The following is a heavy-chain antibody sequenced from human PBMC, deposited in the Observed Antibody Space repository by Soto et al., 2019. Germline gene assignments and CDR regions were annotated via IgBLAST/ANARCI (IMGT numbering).Heavy chain of an antibody. CDR1: GFTFSSYA. Sequence: GGSLRLSCAASGFTFSSYAMHWVRQAPGKGLEWVAVISYDGSNKYYADSVKGRFTISRDNSKNTLYLQMNSLRAEDTAVYYCAGGSCWQSYYYYCGMHVWGQGTTVTVS. CDR2: ISYDGSNK. D-gene: IGHD6-13*01. J-gene: IGHJ6*02. V-gene: IGHV3-30-3*01. CDR3: AGGSCWQSYYYYCGMHV.